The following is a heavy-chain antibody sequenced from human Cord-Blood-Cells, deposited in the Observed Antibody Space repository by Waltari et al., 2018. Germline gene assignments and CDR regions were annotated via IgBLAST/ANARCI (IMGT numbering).Heavy chain of an antibody. J-gene: IGHJ5*02. D-gene: IGHD1-26*01. V-gene: IGHV6-1*01. Sequence: QVQLQQSGPGLVKPSQTLSLTFAIPADSVSRTSAAWNWIRHSPSRGLEWLGRTYYRSKWYNDYAVSVKSRITINPDTSKNQFSLQLNSVTPEDTAVYYCARGRSGSFNWFDPWGQGTLVTVSS. CDR3: ARGRSGSFNWFDP. CDR2: TYYRSKWYN. CDR1: ADSVSRTSAA.